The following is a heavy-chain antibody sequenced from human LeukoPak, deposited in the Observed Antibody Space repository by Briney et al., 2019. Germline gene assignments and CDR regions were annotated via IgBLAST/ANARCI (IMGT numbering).Heavy chain of an antibody. Sequence: GESLKISCKTFGYSFANYWIGWVRQMPGKGLEWMGIIYPGDSDTRYSPSFQGQVTLSADKSINTAYLQWSSLKASDTAMYYCARLNLNWFDPWGQGTLVTVSS. CDR1: GYSFANYW. V-gene: IGHV5-51*01. J-gene: IGHJ5*02. CDR3: ARLNLNWFDP. CDR2: IYPGDSDT.